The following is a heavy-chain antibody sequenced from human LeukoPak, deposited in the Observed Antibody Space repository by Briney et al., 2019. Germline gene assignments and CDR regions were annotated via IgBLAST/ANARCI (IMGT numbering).Heavy chain of an antibody. V-gene: IGHV1-2*02. J-gene: IGHJ5*02. Sequence: ASVKVSCKASGYTFTGYYMHWVRQAPGQGLEWMGWINPNSGGTNYAQKFQGRVTMTRDTSISTAYMELSSLRSEDTAVYYCARDNSVGDTAWWFDPWGQGTLVTVSS. CDR3: ARDNSVGDTAWWFDP. D-gene: IGHD1-26*01. CDR2: INPNSGGT. CDR1: GYTFTGYY.